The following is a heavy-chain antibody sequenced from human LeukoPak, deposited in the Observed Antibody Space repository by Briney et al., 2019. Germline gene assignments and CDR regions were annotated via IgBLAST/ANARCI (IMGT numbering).Heavy chain of an antibody. D-gene: IGHD2-21*02. Sequence: GGSLRLSCAASGFTFSSNWMRWVRQVPGKGLEWVAAINQDGGEKYYVDSVKGRFTISRDNAKNSLYLQMNSLRADDTAMYYCVRDNPRCCGVVPANIDDLWGQGTLVTVSS. V-gene: IGHV3-7*01. CDR2: INQDGGEK. CDR1: GFTFSSNW. J-gene: IGHJ5*02. CDR3: VRDNPRCCGVVPANIDDL.